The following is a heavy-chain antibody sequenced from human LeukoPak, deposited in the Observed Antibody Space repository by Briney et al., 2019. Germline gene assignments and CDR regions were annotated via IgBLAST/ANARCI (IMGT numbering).Heavy chain of an antibody. J-gene: IGHJ4*02. D-gene: IGHD2-15*01. Sequence: PGGSLRLSCAASGFTFSDYYMTWIRQAPGKGLEWVSYISSSGSTMYYADSVKGRFTISRDNSKNTLYLQLNNLRAEDTAVYYCARSGVAAETRLDYWGQGTLVTVSS. CDR3: ARSGVAAETRLDY. CDR1: GFTFSDYY. CDR2: ISSSGSTM. V-gene: IGHV3-11*01.